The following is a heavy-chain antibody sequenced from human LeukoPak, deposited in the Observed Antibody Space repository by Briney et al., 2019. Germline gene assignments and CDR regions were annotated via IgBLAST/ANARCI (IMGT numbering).Heavy chain of an antibody. CDR3: TRAYTQLGFDP. V-gene: IGHV3-49*03. CDR1: GFTFGDYA. J-gene: IGHJ5*02. CDR2: IRSKAYGGTT. D-gene: IGHD2-2*01. Sequence: QPGRSLRLSCTASGFTFGDYAMSWFRQAPGKGLEWVGFIRSKAYGGTTEYAASVKGRFTISRDDSKSIAYLQMNSLKTEDTAVYYCTRAYTQLGFDPWGQGTLVPVSS.